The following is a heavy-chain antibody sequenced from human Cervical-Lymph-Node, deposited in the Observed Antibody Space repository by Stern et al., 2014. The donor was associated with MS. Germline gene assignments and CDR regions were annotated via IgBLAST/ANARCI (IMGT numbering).Heavy chain of an antibody. Sequence: VQLVESGPGLVKPSGTLSLTCAVSGGSISSYYWSWIRQPPGKGLEWIGFIYYTGITNYNPSLKTLVTISVDTSNNHFSLKLSSVTAADTAVYYCATLTTVTSRFDYWGHGTLVTVSS. J-gene: IGHJ4*01. CDR2: IYYTGIT. CDR1: GGSISSYY. CDR3: ATLTTVTSRFDY. V-gene: IGHV4-59*01. D-gene: IGHD4-17*01.